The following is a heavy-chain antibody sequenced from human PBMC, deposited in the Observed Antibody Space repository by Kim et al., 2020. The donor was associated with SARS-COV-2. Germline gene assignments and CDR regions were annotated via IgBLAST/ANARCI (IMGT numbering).Heavy chain of an antibody. J-gene: IGHJ4*02. V-gene: IGHV1-46*01. D-gene: IGHD5-12*01. Sequence: QQFQGRVTITRDTYTSTVYIELSSLRAEDTAVYYCARDGTGEMATRSLDYWGQGTLVTVSS. CDR3: ARDGTGEMATRSLDY.